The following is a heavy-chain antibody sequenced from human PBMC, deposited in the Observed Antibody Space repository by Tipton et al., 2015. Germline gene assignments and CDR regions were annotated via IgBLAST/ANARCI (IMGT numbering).Heavy chain of an antibody. CDR2: IWYDGDNK. D-gene: IGHD3-22*01. V-gene: IGHV3-33*01. CDR3: ARDRRGSSGSYFDY. J-gene: IGHJ4*02. Sequence: SLRLSCAASGFTLSRYGMHWVRQAPGKGLEWVAVIWYDGDNKYYADSVKGRFTISRDNAKNSLYLQMNSLRAEDTAVYYCARDRRGSSGSYFDYWGQGTLVTVSS. CDR1: GFTLSRYG.